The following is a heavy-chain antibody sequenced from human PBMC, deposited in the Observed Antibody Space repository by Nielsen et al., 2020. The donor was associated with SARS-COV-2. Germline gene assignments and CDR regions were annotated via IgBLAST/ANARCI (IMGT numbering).Heavy chain of an antibody. CDR3: ARDSVLLWYFDL. CDR2: IYYSGST. J-gene: IGHJ2*01. Sequence: SETLSLTCTVSGGSISSYYWSWIRQPPGKGLEWIGYIYYSGSTNYNPSLKSRVTISVDTPKNQFSLKLSSVTAADTAVYYCARDSVLLWYFDLWGRGTLVTVSS. V-gene: IGHV4-59*12. D-gene: IGHD3-10*01. CDR1: GGSISSYY.